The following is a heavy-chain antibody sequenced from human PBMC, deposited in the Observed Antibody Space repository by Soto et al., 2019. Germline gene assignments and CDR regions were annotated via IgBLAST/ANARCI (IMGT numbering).Heavy chain of an antibody. CDR1: GFSLSTTGVG. CDR3: AHRQLGDWELHFDY. D-gene: IGHD3-9*01. CDR2: IYWDDDH. V-gene: IGHV2-5*02. Sequence: QITLKESGPTLVKPTQTLTLTCTFSGFSLSTTGVGVGWIRQAPGKALEWLAIIYWDDDHRYSPYVKNRMILTKDTSKNQAVLTMTNMDPVDTATYYCAHRQLGDWELHFDYWGQGTPVTVSS. J-gene: IGHJ4*02.